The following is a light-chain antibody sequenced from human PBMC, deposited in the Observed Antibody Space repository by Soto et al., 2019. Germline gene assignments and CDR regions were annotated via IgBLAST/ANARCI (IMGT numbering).Light chain of an antibody. Sequence: EIVLTQSPVTLSLSPGERATHSCRASQSINNYLAWYQQKPGQPPRLLIYDASNRATAIPVRFSGSGSGTDFTLTISSLEPEDYAVYYCQYRGIWPPGATFGGGTKVEIK. J-gene: IGKJ4*01. CDR2: DAS. CDR1: QSINNY. V-gene: IGKV3-11*01. CDR3: QYRGIWPPGAT.